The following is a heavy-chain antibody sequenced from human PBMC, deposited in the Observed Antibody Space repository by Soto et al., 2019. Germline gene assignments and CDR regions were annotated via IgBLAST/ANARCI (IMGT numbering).Heavy chain of an antibody. CDR3: ARDAVTTNGPFDY. J-gene: IGHJ4*02. CDR1: GGSFSGYY. D-gene: IGHD4-17*01. V-gene: IGHV4-34*01. CDR2: INHSGST. Sequence: SETLSLTCAVYGGSFSGYYWSWIRQPPGKGLEWIGEINHSGSTNYNPSLKSRVTISVGTSKNQFSLKLSSVTAADTAVYYCARDAVTTNGPFDYWGQGTLVTVSS.